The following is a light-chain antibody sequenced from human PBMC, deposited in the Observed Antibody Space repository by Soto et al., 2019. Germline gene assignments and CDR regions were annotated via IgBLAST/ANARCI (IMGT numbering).Light chain of an antibody. CDR3: QQLNGYSVA. V-gene: IGKV1-5*03. CDR1: QSIGDW. J-gene: IGKJ1*01. CDR2: QAS. Sequence: DVHMTQSPSTLSASVGDRVTITCRASQSIGDWLAWYQQKPGKAPKLLIYQASNLESGVPSRFSGSGSGTEFTLTVSSLQPDDFATYYCQQLNGYSVAFGQGTKV.